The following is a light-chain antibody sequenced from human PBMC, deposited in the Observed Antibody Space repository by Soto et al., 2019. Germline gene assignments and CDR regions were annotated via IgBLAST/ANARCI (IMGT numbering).Light chain of an antibody. J-gene: IGLJ3*02. V-gene: IGLV1-47*01. CDR1: SSNIGSNY. Sequence: QSVLTQPPSASGTPGQRVTISCSGSSSNIGSNYVYGYQQLPGTAPKLLIYRNNQRPSGVPDRFSGSKSGTSASLAISGLRSEDEADYYCAAWDDSLSGRGVFGGGTKLTVL. CDR2: RNN. CDR3: AAWDDSLSGRGV.